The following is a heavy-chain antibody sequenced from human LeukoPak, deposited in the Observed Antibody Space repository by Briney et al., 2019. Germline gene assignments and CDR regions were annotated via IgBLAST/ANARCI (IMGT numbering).Heavy chain of an antibody. J-gene: IGHJ5*02. CDR1: GGTLSSYA. Sequence: ASVKVSCKASGGTLSSYAISWVRQAPGQGLEWMGLINPSGGSTNYAEKFQGRVIMTRDMSTTTDYMELSSLRYEDTAVYYCARDNSIGGRGWWFDPWGQGTLVTVSS. D-gene: IGHD4-23*01. V-gene: IGHV1-46*01. CDR3: ARDNSIGGRGWWFDP. CDR2: INPSGGST.